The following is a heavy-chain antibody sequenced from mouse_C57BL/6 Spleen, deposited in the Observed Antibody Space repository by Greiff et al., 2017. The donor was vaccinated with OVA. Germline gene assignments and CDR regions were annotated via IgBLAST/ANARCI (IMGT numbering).Heavy chain of an antibody. CDR2: IDPETGGT. Sequence: QFQLQQSGAELVRPGASVTLSCKASGYTFTDYELHWVKQTPVHDLEWIGAIDPETGGTAYNQKFKGKTILTADKSSSTAYMDVHSLTSEDSAVYYCTRVTTIPPFDYWGQGNTLTVSS. V-gene: IGHV1-15*01. D-gene: IGHD2-3*01. J-gene: IGHJ2*01. CDR3: TRVTTIPPFDY. CDR1: GYTFTDYE.